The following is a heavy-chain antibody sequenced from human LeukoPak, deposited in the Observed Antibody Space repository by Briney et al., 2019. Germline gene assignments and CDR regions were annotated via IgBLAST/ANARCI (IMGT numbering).Heavy chain of an antibody. CDR1: GFTFSSYA. CDR2: ISGRGGNT. D-gene: IGHD6-6*01. V-gene: IGHV3-23*01. Sequence: GGSLRLSCAASGFTFSSYAMSWVRQAPGKGLEWLSTISGRGGNTFYADSVKGRFTISRDNSKNTLSLQMNSLRADDTAIYYCARVREPSAQLASFDFWGQGTLVTVSS. J-gene: IGHJ4*02. CDR3: ARVREPSAQLASFDF.